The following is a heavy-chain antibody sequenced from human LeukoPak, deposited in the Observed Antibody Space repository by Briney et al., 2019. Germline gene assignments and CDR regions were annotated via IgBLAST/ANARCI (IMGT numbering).Heavy chain of an antibody. Sequence: PSETLSLTCAVYGGSFSGYYWSWIRQPPGKGLEWIGSIYYSGSTYYNPSLKSRVTISVDTSKNQFSLKLSSVTAADTAVYYCARRRGDLSYFDSWGQGTLVTVSS. J-gene: IGHJ4*02. CDR2: IYYSGST. D-gene: IGHD4-17*01. V-gene: IGHV4-34*01. CDR1: GGSFSGYY. CDR3: ARRRGDLSYFDS.